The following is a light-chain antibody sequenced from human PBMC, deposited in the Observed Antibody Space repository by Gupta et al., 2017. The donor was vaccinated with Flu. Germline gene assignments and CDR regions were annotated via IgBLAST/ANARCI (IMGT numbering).Light chain of an antibody. Sequence: QSALTHPASVSGSPGQSIPIPCSGTSSDVGGYNYVSWYQQHPGKAPKLMIYEVSKRPSGVSNRFSGSKSGNTASLTISGLQAEDEADYYCSSYTSSSTGVFGGGTKLTVL. V-gene: IGLV2-14*01. CDR1: SSDVGGYNY. J-gene: IGLJ3*02. CDR3: SSYTSSSTGV. CDR2: EVS.